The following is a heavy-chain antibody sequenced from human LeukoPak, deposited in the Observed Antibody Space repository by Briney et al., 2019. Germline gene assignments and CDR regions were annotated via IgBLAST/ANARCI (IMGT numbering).Heavy chain of an antibody. Sequence: GGSLRLSCTASGFSFSGHWMHWARQLPGKGLVWVSRISPTGSTTSYADSVKGRFTVSRDNAKNTLYLQVNNLRAEDTAVYYCARDDGFSCYSYWGQGSLVTVSS. CDR3: ARDDGFSCYSY. CDR1: GFSFSGHW. V-gene: IGHV3-74*01. D-gene: IGHD3/OR15-3a*01. CDR2: ISPTGSTT. J-gene: IGHJ4*02.